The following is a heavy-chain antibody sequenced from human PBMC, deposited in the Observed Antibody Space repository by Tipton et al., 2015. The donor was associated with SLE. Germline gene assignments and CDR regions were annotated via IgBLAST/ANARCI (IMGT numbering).Heavy chain of an antibody. CDR1: GYSISSGYY. CDR3: ARRITMVRGANDAFDI. Sequence: LRLSCAVSGYSISSGYYWGWIRQPPGKGLEWIGSIYHSGSTYYNPSLKSRVTISVDTSKNQFSLKLSSVTAADTAVYYCARRITMVRGANDAFDIWGQGTMVTVSS. V-gene: IGHV4-38-2*01. J-gene: IGHJ3*02. D-gene: IGHD3-10*01. CDR2: IYHSGST.